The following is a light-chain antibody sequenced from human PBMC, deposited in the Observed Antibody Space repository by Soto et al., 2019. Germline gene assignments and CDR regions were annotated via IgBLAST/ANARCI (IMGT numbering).Light chain of an antibody. J-gene: IGKJ4*01. CDR3: QQYGGSPLT. Sequence: EIVLTQSPGTLSLSPGDTATLSCRASQSVPTNYLAWYQQKPGQAASLLIKGTSRRATGIPDRFSGSGSGTDFTRTIRLEPEDLGVYYCQQYGGSPLTFGGGTKVEI. CDR1: QSVPTNY. CDR2: GTS. V-gene: IGKV3-20*01.